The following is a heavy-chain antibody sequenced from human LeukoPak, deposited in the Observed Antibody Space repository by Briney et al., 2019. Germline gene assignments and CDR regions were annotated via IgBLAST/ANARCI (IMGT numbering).Heavy chain of an antibody. J-gene: IGHJ3*01. CDR2: ISGRSSLI. Sequence: GGSLRLSCAASGFGFSVLTMNWVRQAPGKGLEWVSSISGRSSLIWYADSVKGRFIISRDNAENSLFLQLNGLRAEDTAVYYCVREASPVFDFWGQGTMVTVSS. CDR3: VREASPVFDF. CDR1: GFGFSVLT. V-gene: IGHV3-21*01.